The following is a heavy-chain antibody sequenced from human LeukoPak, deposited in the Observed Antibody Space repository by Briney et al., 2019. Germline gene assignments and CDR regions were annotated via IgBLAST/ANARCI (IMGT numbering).Heavy chain of an antibody. CDR1: GGSISSGDYY. CDR3: ATEEEYYGSGSYANWFDP. D-gene: IGHD3-10*01. J-gene: IGHJ5*02. CDR2: IDYSEST. Sequence: SQTLSLTCPVSGGSISSGDYYWSWIRQPPGKGLEWIGLIDYSESTYYNSSLKRRVTITVGTSKNQFSLKLSSVTAADTAVYYCATEEEYYGSGSYANWFDPWGQGTLVTVSS. V-gene: IGHV4-30-4*01.